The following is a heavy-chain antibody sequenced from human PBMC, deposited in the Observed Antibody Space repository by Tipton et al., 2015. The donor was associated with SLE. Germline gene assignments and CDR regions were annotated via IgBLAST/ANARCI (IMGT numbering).Heavy chain of an antibody. J-gene: IGHJ4*02. D-gene: IGHD6-13*01. V-gene: IGHV4-34*01. CDR2: INHTGST. CDR1: GFTFSSYA. Sequence: LRLSCAASGFTFSSYAMSWVRQPPGKGLEWIGEINHTGSTNYNPSLKSRVTISVDTSKNQFSLKLSSVTAADTAVYYCARGWGEQQLVKRFDSWGQGTLVTVSS. CDR3: ARGWGEQQLVKRFDS.